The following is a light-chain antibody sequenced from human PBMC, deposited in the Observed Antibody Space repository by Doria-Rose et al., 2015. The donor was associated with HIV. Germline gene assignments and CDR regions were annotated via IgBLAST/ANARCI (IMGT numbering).Light chain of an antibody. CDR2: WAS. CDR3: QQYYDTPS. CDR1: QSLLYTSKNY. J-gene: IGKJ3*01. Sequence: TQSPESLGMPLGERATLNCKSNQSLLYTSKNYLAWYQQKPGQPPKLLIYWASTRQSGVPARFSGSGSGTDFTLTISSLEAEDVAVYYCQQYYDTPSFGPGTTV. V-gene: IGKV4-1*01.